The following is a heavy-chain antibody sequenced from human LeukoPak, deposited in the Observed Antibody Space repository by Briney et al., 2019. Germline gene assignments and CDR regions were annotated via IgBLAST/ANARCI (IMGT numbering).Heavy chain of an antibody. Sequence: ASVKVSCKASGYTFTGYYIHWVRQTPGQGPEWMGWINPNSGGTNYAQKFQGRVTMTRDTSISTAYMELSRLRSDDTAVYYCARSSHSSWYALFDYWGQGTLVTVSS. CDR3: ARSSHSSWYALFDY. CDR2: INPNSGGT. V-gene: IGHV1-2*02. D-gene: IGHD6-13*01. J-gene: IGHJ4*02. CDR1: GYTFTGYY.